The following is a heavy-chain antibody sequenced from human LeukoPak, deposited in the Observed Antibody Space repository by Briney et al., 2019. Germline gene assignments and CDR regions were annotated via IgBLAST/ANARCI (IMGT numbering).Heavy chain of an antibody. V-gene: IGHV1-58*01. Sequence: SVKVSCKASGFTFTSSAVQWVRQARGQRLEWIGWIVVGSGNPNYAQKFQERVTITRDMSTSTAYMELSSLRSEDTAVYYCARELVAPAAYYYYMDVWGKGTTVTVSS. J-gene: IGHJ6*03. CDR2: IVVGSGNP. CDR1: GFTFTSSA. D-gene: IGHD2-2*01. CDR3: ARELVAPAAYYYYMDV.